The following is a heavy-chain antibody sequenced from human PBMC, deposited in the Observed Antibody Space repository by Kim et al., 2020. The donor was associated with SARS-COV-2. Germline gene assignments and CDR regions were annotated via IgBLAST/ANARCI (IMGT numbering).Heavy chain of an antibody. Sequence: YAQGFTGRFGFSLDTSDSTAYLQISSLKAEDTAVYYCTRGRGNGLYYFDYWGQGTLVTVSS. CDR3: TRGRGNGLYYFDY. V-gene: IGHV7-4-1*02. D-gene: IGHD3-16*01. J-gene: IGHJ4*02.